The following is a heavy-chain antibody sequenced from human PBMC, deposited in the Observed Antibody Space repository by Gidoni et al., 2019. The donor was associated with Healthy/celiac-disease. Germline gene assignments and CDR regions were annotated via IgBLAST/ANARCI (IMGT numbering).Heavy chain of an antibody. D-gene: IGHD2-2*01. CDR3: ARGEKGAAAYYYYGMDV. V-gene: IGHV1-18*01. CDR1: GYTFTSYG. J-gene: IGHJ6*02. CDR2: ISAYNGNT. Sequence: QVQLVQSGAEVKKPGASVKVSCKDSGYTFTSYGISWVRQTPGQGREWMGWISAYNGNTNYAQKLQGRVTMTTDTSTSTAYMELRSLRSDDTAVYYCARGEKGAAAYYYYGMDVWGQGTTVTVSS.